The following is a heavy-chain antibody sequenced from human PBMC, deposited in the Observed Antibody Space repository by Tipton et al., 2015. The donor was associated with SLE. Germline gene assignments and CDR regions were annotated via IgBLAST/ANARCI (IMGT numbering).Heavy chain of an antibody. CDR3: ARFKGITGTDY. CDR1: GFTFSSYW. V-gene: IGHV3-74*01. J-gene: IGHJ4*02. Sequence: SLRLSCAASGFTFSSYWMHWVRQAPGKGLVWVSRINSDGSSTSYADSVKGRFTISRDNAKNTLYLQMNSLRAEDTAVYYCARFKGITGTDYWGQGTLVTVSS. CDR2: INSDGSST. D-gene: IGHD1/OR15-1a*01.